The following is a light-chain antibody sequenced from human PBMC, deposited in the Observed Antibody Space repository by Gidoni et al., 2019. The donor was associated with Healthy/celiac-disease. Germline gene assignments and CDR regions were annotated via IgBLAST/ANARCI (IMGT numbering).Light chain of an antibody. Sequence: QSVLTQPPSVSGDPGQRVTSSCPGSSSNIGAGYDVHWYQQLPGTAPQLLIYGNSNRPSVVPDRVSGSKSGTSASLAITGLQAEDEADYYCQSYDSSLSGPVVFGGGTKLTVL. CDR1: SSNIGAGYD. J-gene: IGLJ2*01. V-gene: IGLV1-40*01. CDR2: GNS. CDR3: QSYDSSLSGPVV.